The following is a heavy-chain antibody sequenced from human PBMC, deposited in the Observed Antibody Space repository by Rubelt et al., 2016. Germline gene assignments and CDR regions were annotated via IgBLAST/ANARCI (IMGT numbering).Heavy chain of an antibody. Sequence: MHWVRQAPGKGLEWVSLISWDGGSTYYADSVKGRFTISRDNSKNSLYLQMNSLRAEDTALYYCAKDNYVWGSTGGYYGMDVWGQGTTVTVSS. D-gene: IGHD3-16*01. V-gene: IGHV3-43D*03. CDR3: AKDNYVWGSTGGYYGMDV. CDR2: ISWDGGST. J-gene: IGHJ6*02.